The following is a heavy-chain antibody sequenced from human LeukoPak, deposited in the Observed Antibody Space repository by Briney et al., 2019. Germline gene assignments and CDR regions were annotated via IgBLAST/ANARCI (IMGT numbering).Heavy chain of an antibody. CDR1: GGSISSRSCH. CDR2: IYYSGST. Sequence: SETLSLTCTVSGGSISSRSCHWGWTRQPPGRGPEWIGSIYYSGSTYYNPSLKSRVTISVDTSKNQFSLKLTSVTAADTAVYYCARDWAYSGYDSSYYGMDVWGQGTTVTVSS. V-gene: IGHV4-39*07. D-gene: IGHD5-12*01. CDR3: ARDWAYSGYDSSYYGMDV. J-gene: IGHJ6*02.